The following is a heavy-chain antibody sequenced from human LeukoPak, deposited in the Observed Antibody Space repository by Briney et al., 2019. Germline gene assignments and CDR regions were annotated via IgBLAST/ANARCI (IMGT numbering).Heavy chain of an antibody. CDR3: ARLSMVRGVIYFDY. J-gene: IGHJ4*02. V-gene: IGHV4-4*07. Sequence: PSETLSLTCTVSGGSISNYYWSWIRQPAGKGLEWIGRIYTSGNTDYNPSLKSRVTMSVDTSKNQFSLKLSSVTAADTAVYYCARLSMVRGVIYFDYWGQGTLVTVSS. CDR1: GGSISNYY. CDR2: IYTSGNT. D-gene: IGHD3-10*01.